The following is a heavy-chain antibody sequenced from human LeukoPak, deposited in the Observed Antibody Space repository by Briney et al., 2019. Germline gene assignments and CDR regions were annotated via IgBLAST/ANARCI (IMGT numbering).Heavy chain of an antibody. J-gene: IGHJ4*02. D-gene: IGHD6-19*01. Sequence: GGSLRLSCAASGFTFSTYSMNWVRQAPVKGLEWVSSITSPVGRMYYADSLKGRITISRDNARSTLYLQMNSLRAEDTAVYYCATDGRSSGWYGFDYWGQGILVTVSS. CDR2: ITSPVGRM. V-gene: IGHV3-21*01. CDR3: ATDGRSSGWYGFDY. CDR1: GFTFSTYS.